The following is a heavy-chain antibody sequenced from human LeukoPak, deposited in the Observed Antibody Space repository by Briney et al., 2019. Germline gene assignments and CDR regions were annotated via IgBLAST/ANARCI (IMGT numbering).Heavy chain of an antibody. V-gene: IGHV4-61*02. J-gene: IGHJ5*02. CDR2: IYTSGST. Sequence: PSQALSLTCTVSGGSISSGSYYWSWIRQPAGTGLEWIGRIYTSGSTNYNPSLKSRVTISVDTSKNQFSLKLSSVTAADTAVYYCARERPVTTNWFDPWGQGTLVTVSS. D-gene: IGHD4-11*01. CDR3: ARERPVTTNWFDP. CDR1: GGSISSGSYY.